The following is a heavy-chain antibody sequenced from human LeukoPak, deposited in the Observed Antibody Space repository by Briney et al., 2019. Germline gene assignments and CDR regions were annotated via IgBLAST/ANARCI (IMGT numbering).Heavy chain of an antibody. CDR1: GFTFSSYA. CDR3: VREDLGVDY. D-gene: IGHD1-26*01. V-gene: IGHV3-30*14. CDR2: ISYDGSNK. Sequence: GGSLRLSCAASGFTFSSYAMHWVRKAPGKGLEWVAVISYDGSNKYYADSVKGRFTISRDNSKNTLYLQMNSLRAEDTAMYYCVREDLGVDYWGQGTLVTASS. J-gene: IGHJ4*02.